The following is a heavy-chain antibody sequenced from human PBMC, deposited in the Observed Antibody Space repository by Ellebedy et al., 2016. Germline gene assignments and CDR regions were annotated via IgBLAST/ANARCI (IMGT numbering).Heavy chain of an antibody. Sequence: GESLKISXAASGFTFSSYAMHWVRQAPGKGLEWAAVISYDGNNKYYSDSVKGRFTISRDNSKNTLYLQMNSLRAEDTAVYYCAKDSGSANADDYWGQGTLVTVSS. V-gene: IGHV3-30*04. D-gene: IGHD3-10*01. CDR1: GFTFSSYA. CDR2: ISYDGNNK. J-gene: IGHJ4*02. CDR3: AKDSGSANADDY.